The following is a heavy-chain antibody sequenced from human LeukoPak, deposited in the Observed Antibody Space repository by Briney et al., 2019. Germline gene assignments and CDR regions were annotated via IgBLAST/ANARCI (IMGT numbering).Heavy chain of an antibody. CDR2: INHSGST. CDR1: YGSFSGYY. CDR3: ARHGLVAARHAFDI. Sequence: SETLSLTCTVFYGSFSGYYWSWIRQSPGKGLEWIGEINHSGSTNYNPSLKSRVTMAVDTSKDQFSLKMSSVTAADTAVYYCARHGLVAARHAFDIWGQGTMVTVSS. D-gene: IGHD2-15*01. J-gene: IGHJ3*02. V-gene: IGHV4-34*01.